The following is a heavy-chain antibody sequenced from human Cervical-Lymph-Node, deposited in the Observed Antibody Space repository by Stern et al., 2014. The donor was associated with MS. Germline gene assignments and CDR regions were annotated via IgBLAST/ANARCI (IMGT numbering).Heavy chain of an antibody. CDR2: IHSSCST. CDR1: GGPIIMYY. V-gene: IGHV4-59*01. Sequence: QLQLQESGPGLVKPSETLSLTCTVSGGPIIMYYWSWIRQSPGKGLEWIGYIHSSCSTNYNPSLKSRVTISLDTSKNQFSLNLTSVTSTDTAVYYCARGMEMAAPWDYWGQGTLVPVSS. CDR3: ARGMEMAAPWDY. D-gene: IGHD5-24*01. J-gene: IGHJ4*02.